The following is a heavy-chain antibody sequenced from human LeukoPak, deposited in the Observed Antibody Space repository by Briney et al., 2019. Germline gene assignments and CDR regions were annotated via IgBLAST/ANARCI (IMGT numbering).Heavy chain of an antibody. V-gene: IGHV3-74*03. Sequence: GGSLRLSCAASGFTFSTYWLHWVRQAPGKGVVWVSRISGDGSDIEYADSMKGRFTVSRDNAKNTLYLQMNSLRAEDTSVYYCARVRTDSSGYYYEGFDYWGQGTLVTVSS. D-gene: IGHD3-22*01. CDR1: GFTFSTYW. CDR3: ARVRTDSSGYYYEGFDY. CDR2: ISGDGSDI. J-gene: IGHJ4*02.